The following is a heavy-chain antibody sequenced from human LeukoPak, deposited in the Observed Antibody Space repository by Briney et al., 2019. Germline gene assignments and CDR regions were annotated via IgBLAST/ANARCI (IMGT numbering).Heavy chain of an antibody. CDR3: ASPVLQL. J-gene: IGHJ4*02. D-gene: IGHD2-8*02. V-gene: IGHV4-34*01. Sequence: SETLSLTCAVYGGSFSGYYWSWIRQPPGKGLEWIGEINHSGSTNYNPSLKSRVTISVDTSKNQFSLKLSSVAAADTAVYYCASPVLQLWGQGTLVTVSS. CDR1: GGSFSGYY. CDR2: INHSGST.